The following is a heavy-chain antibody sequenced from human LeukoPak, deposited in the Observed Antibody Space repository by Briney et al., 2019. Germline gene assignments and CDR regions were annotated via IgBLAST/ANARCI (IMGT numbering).Heavy chain of an antibody. D-gene: IGHD1-26*01. CDR1: SGSISNYY. V-gene: IGHV4-59*01. Sequence: NPSETLSLTCTVSSGSISNYYWSWIRQPPGKGLEWIGYIYYSGSTNYNPSLKSRVTISIDTSKNQFSLKLSSVTAADTAVYYCARSHPNLSASSGSYSPFDYRGQGTLVTVSS. CDR3: ARSHPNLSASSGSYSPFDY. CDR2: IYYSGST. J-gene: IGHJ4*02.